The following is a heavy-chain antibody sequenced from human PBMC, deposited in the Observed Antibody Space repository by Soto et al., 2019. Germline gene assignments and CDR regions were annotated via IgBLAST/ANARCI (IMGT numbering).Heavy chain of an antibody. V-gene: IGHV1-8*01. D-gene: IGHD3-22*01. Sequence: GASVKVSCKASGYTFTNYDIPWVRQATGQGLEWMGWMNPDSGDTHYVQKFQGRVTMTRDASITTAYMELTSLRSEDTAVYYCARGRRDYYDSDDGVPLGYWG. CDR1: GYTFTNYD. J-gene: IGHJ4*01. CDR3: ARGRRDYYDSDDGVPLGY. CDR2: MNPDSGDT.